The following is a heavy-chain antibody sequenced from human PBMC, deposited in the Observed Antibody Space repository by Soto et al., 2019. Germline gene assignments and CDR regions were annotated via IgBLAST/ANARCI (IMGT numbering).Heavy chain of an antibody. CDR1: GYTFTTYG. CDR3: AGAYCDRLSCEGLDY. CDR2: ISAFNDNA. D-gene: IGHD3-16*01. V-gene: IGHV1-18*01. J-gene: IGHJ4*02. Sequence: QVQLVQSGAEVKKPGASVKVSCKAAGYTFTTYGISWVRQAPGQGLEWMGWISAFNDNAKYAQKLQGRVTLTTDTTTSAVYMELRSLRPDDTAVYYCAGAYCDRLSCEGLDYWVQGTLVTVSS.